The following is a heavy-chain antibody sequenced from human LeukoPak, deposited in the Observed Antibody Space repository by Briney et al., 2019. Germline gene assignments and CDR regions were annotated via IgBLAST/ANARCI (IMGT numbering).Heavy chain of an antibody. D-gene: IGHD5-12*01. CDR1: GGTFSSYA. J-gene: IGHJ6*02. Sequence: SVKVSCKASGGTFSSYAISWVRQAPGQGLEWMGGIIPIFGTANYAQKFQGRVTITADESTSTAYMELSSLRSEDTAVYYCARDRDKSMVATLSGGGMDVWGQGTTVTVSS. CDR2: IIPIFGTA. V-gene: IGHV1-69*01. CDR3: ARDRDKSMVATLSGGGMDV.